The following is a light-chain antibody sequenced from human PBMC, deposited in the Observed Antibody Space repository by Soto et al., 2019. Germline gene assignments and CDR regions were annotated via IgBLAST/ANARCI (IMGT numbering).Light chain of an antibody. CDR3: HSYDCSLSYV. V-gene: IGLV1-40*01. CDR1: SSNIGAGYD. Sequence: QSVLTQPPSVSGAPGQRVTISCTGSSSNIGAGYDVHWYQQLPGTDPKLLIYGNSNRPSGVPDRFSGSKSGTSASLAITGLQAEDEADYYCHSYDCSLSYVFGTGTKLTVL. CDR2: GNS. J-gene: IGLJ1*01.